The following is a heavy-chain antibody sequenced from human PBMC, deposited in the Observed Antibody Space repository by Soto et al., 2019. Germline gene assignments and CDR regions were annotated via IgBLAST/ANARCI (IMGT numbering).Heavy chain of an antibody. J-gene: IGHJ5*02. Sequence: EVQLVESGGGLVQPGGSLRLSCAASGFTFSRYDMHWVRQATGEGLEWVSAIGTAGDTYYPGSVKGRFTISRDNAKNSLYLQIDSLRAGDTAIYYCARAFTGGWYIPWGQGTLVTVSS. V-gene: IGHV3-13*04. CDR3: ARAFTGGWYIP. CDR1: GFTFSRYD. CDR2: IGTAGDT. D-gene: IGHD6-19*01.